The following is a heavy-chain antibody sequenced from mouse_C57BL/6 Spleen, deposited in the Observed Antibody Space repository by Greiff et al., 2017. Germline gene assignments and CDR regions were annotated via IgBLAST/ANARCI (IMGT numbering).Heavy chain of an antibody. CDR1: GYAFSSSW. CDR3: ASGLDY. V-gene: IGHV1-82*01. Sequence: QVQLQQSGPELVKPGASVKISCKASGYAFSSSWMNWVKQRPGKGLEWIGRIYPGDGDTNYNGKFKGKATLTADKSSSTAYMQISSLTSEDSAVYFCASGLDYWGQGTTLTVSS. CDR2: IYPGDGDT. J-gene: IGHJ2*01.